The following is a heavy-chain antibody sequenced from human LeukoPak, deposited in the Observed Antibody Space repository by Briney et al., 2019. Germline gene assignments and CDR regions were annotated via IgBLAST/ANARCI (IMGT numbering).Heavy chain of an antibody. V-gene: IGHV3-66*02. Sequence: GGSLRLSCAAPGFTFSSYSMNWVRQAPGKGLEWVSLIYSGGSTYYADSVKGRFTISRDNSKNTLYLQMNTLRAEDTAVYYCARDGGSYFTPGEYFDYWGQGTLVTVSS. J-gene: IGHJ4*02. CDR2: IYSGGST. CDR1: GFTFSSYS. D-gene: IGHD1-26*01. CDR3: ARDGGSYFTPGEYFDY.